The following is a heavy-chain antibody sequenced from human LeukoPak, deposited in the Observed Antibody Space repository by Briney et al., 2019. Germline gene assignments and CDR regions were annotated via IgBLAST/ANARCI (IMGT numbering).Heavy chain of an antibody. D-gene: IGHD3-22*01. CDR2: INPNSGGT. Sequence: ASVKVSCKASGYTFTGYYIHSGRQAPGQGLEWMGCINPNSGGTDYAQKFQGRVSMTRDTSISTAYMELSRLRSDDTAVYYCAREHGDLIMDSSFDSWGQGSLVTVSS. CDR1: GYTFTGYY. J-gene: IGHJ4*02. CDR3: AREHGDLIMDSSFDS. V-gene: IGHV1-2*02.